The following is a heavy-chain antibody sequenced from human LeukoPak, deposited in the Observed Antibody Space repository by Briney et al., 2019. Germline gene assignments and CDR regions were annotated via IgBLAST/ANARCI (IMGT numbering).Heavy chain of an antibody. CDR3: ATDTPETAAFDY. CDR1: GFSFSTYS. V-gene: IGHV3-48*04. CDR2: IVGSSSNM. D-gene: IGHD1-1*01. Sequence: GGSLRLSCTASGFSFSTYSMNWVRQAPGKGLEWVSYIVGSSSNMYYADSVKGQFTISRDNAKNSLYLQMGSLRAEDTAVYYCATDTPETAAFDYWGQGTLVTVSS. J-gene: IGHJ4*02.